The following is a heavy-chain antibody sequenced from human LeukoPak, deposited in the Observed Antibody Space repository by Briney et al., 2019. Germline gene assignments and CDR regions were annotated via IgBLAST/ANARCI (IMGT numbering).Heavy chain of an antibody. Sequence: AGGSLRLSCAASGFTFSDYYMSWIRQAPGKGMEWLSYISNSAGNTIYADSVKGRLTISRDKAKNSLYLQMNDLRAEDTAVYYCATTHGDFDWLMYYWGQGTLVTVSS. V-gene: IGHV3-11*04. CDR2: ISNSAGNT. CDR1: GFTFSDYY. J-gene: IGHJ4*02. CDR3: ATTHGDFDWLMYY. D-gene: IGHD3-9*01.